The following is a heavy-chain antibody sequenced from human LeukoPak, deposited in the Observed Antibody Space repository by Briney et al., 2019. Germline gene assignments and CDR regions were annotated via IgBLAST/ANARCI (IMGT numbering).Heavy chain of an antibody. CDR1: GYTFTSYA. J-gene: IGHJ4*02. Sequence: ASVTVSCKASGYTFTSYAMHWVRQAPGQRLEWMGWINAGNGNTKYSQKFQGRVTITRDTSASTAYMELSSLRSEDTAVFYCARRSDWGSWYFDYWGQGTLVTVSS. D-gene: IGHD7-27*01. V-gene: IGHV1-3*01. CDR2: INAGNGNT. CDR3: ARRSDWGSWYFDY.